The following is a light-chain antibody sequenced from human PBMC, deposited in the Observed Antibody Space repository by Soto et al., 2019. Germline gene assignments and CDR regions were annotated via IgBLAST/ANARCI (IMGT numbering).Light chain of an antibody. V-gene: IGKV3-11*01. J-gene: IGKJ4*01. CDR1: QSVRSY. CDR2: DAS. CDR3: QQRSNWPLLT. Sequence: EIVLTRSPATLSLSPGEGATLSCRASQSVRSYLAWYQQKPGQAPRLLIYDASNRATGIPARFSGSGSGTDFTLTITSLEPEDFAVYYCQQRSNWPLLTFGGGTKVEIK.